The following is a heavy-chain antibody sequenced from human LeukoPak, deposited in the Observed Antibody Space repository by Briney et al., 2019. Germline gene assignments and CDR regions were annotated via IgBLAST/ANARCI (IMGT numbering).Heavy chain of an antibody. V-gene: IGHV1-18*01. CDR3: ARVLLWFGELLFNPSGLASDFDY. CDR1: GYTFTSYG. CDR2: ISAYNGNT. Sequence: GASVKVFCKASGYTFTSYGISWVRQAPGQGLEWMGWISAYNGNTNYAQKLQGRVTMTTDTSTSTAYMELRSLRSDDTAVYYCARVLLWFGELLFNPSGLASDFDYWGQGTLVTVSS. D-gene: IGHD3-10*01. J-gene: IGHJ4*02.